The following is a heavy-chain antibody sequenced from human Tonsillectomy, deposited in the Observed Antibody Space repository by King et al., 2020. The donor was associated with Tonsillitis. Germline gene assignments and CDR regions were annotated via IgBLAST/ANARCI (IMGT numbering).Heavy chain of an antibody. J-gene: IGHJ5*02. D-gene: IGHD5-18*01. CDR2: ITSDSTYI. Sequence: VQLVESGGGLVKPGGSLRLSCAASGFTFDSYSMNWVRQAPGKGLEWVSSITSDSTYIYYADSVKGRFTISRDNAKNSLYLQMNNLRAEDTSVYYCARGGEKTKIWLLRRHWFDPWGQGTLLTVSS. CDR1: GFTFDSYS. V-gene: IGHV3-21*01. CDR3: ARGGEKTKIWLLRRHWFDP.